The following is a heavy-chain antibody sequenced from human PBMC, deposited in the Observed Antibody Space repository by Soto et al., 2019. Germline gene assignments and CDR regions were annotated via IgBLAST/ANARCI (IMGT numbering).Heavy chain of an antibody. CDR3: ARAPNLYDFLSVYYIDSFDM. CDR2: ISSSSSTI. Sequence: GGSLILSCAASGFTFSSYSMNWVRQAPGKGLEWVSYISSSSSTIYYADSVKGRFTISRDNAKNSLYLQMNSLRAEDTAVYYCARAPNLYDFLSVYYIDSFDMGGQGKMLTVS. CDR1: GFTFSSYS. J-gene: IGHJ3*02. V-gene: IGHV3-48*01. D-gene: IGHD3-9*01.